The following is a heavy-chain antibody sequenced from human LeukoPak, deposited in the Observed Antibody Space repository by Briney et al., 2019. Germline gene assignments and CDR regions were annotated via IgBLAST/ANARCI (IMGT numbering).Heavy chain of an antibody. CDR1: GFTFSSYA. Sequence: GGSLRLSCAASGFTFSSYAMSWVRQAPGKGLEWVSAISGSAGGTYYADSVKGRFTISRDNSKNTLYLQMNSLRAEDTAVYYCAKRIGVTKAFDYWGQGTLVTVSS. CDR2: ISGSAGGT. CDR3: AKRIGVTKAFDY. J-gene: IGHJ4*02. V-gene: IGHV3-23*01. D-gene: IGHD4-17*01.